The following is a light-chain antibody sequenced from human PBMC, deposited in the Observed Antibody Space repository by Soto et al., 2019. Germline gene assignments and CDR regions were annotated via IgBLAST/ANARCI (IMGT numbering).Light chain of an antibody. CDR1: QSLVYSDGNTY. V-gene: IGKV2-30*01. CDR3: MQGTHWPGT. Sequence: DVVMTQSPLSLPVTLGQPASISCRSSQSLVYSDGNTYLNWFQQRPGQSPRRLIYKVSNRDSGVPDRFSGSGSGTDFTLKISRVEAEDVGLYYCMQGTHWPGTFGPGTKVDIK. J-gene: IGKJ3*01. CDR2: KVS.